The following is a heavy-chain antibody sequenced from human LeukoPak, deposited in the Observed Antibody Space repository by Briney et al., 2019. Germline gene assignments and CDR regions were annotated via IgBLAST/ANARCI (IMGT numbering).Heavy chain of an antibody. CDR1: GGSISSGDYY. CDR3: ARLASGSYGPLTPFDC. J-gene: IGHJ4*02. CDR2: IYYSGST. Sequence: SETLSLTCTVSGGSISSGDYYWSWIRQPPGKGLEWIGYIYYSGSTYYNPSLKSRVTISVDTSKNQFSLRLSSVTAADTAVYYSARLASGSYGPLTPFDCWGQGTLVTVSS. D-gene: IGHD1-26*01. V-gene: IGHV4-30-4*01.